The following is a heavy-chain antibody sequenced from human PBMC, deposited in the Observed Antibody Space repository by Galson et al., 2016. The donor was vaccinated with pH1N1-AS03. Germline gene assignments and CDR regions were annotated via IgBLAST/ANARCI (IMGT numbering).Heavy chain of an antibody. Sequence: ETLSLTCNVSGGSFTYYYWSWIRQPPGKGLEWIGYIYYSGSTNYHPSLRGRLTISLDTSKNQISLELSSVTAADTAVYYCARHGRPHSGVLTALTAFDYWGPGALVTVSS. CDR1: GGSFTYYY. D-gene: IGHD3-9*01. J-gene: IGHJ4*02. V-gene: IGHV4-59*08. CDR3: ARHGRPHSGVLTALTAFDY. CDR2: IYYSGST.